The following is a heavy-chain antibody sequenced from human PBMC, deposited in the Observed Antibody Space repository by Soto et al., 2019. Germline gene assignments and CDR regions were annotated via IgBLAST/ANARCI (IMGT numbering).Heavy chain of an antibody. J-gene: IGHJ4*02. CDR2: VYSSGST. D-gene: IGHD3-22*01. V-gene: IGHV4-4*08. Sequence: SETLSLTCTVSGDSITSYNWNWLRQPPGKALEWIGYVYSSGSTNYNPSLKSRVTISVDTSKNQFSLKLSSVTAADTAVYYCARIYYDSVFDYWGQGTLVTVS. CDR3: ARIYYDSVFDY. CDR1: GDSITSYN.